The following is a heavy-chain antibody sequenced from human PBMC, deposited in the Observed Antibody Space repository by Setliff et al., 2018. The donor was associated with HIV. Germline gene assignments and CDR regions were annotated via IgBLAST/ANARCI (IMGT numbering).Heavy chain of an antibody. CDR1: GYTFTSNH. J-gene: IGHJ5*02. CDR2: INPSGGDT. D-gene: IGHD1-26*01. CDR3: IVNIVGPVTGLDR. Sequence: ASVKVSCKASGYTFTSNHMHWGRQAPGQGLEWMGTINPSGGDTIYAPEFQGRVTMTTDTFTRTAYMELSGLTSEDTAVYFCIVNIVGPVTGLDRWGPGTLVTVSS. V-gene: IGHV1-46*01.